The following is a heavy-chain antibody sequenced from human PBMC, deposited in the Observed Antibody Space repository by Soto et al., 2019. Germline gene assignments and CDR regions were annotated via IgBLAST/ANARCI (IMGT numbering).Heavy chain of an antibody. D-gene: IGHD3-16*01. CDR3: AGWGQQNY. V-gene: IGHV3-7*05. J-gene: IGHJ4*02. CDR1: GLCIYQCS. CDR2: INPDGSEK. Sequence: SWGLLSHSRGASGLCIYQCSPNRVRQAPGKGLEWVANINPDGSEKKYVDSVKGRFTMSRDNAKNSLHLQMNSMRVEDTAVYYCAGWGQQNYWSLGTLVNVSS.